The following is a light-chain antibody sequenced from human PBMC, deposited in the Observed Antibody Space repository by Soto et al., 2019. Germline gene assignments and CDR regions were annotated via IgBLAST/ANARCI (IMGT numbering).Light chain of an antibody. J-gene: IGKJ4*01. V-gene: IGKV3-20*01. Sequence: EIVLTQSPGTLSLSPGERATLSCRASQSVSSSYLAWYQQKTGQAPRLLIYGASSRATGIPDRFSGSGSGTDFTVTISRLEPEDFAVYYCHQYDSSPLAFGVGTKVEIK. CDR2: GAS. CDR3: HQYDSSPLA. CDR1: QSVSSSY.